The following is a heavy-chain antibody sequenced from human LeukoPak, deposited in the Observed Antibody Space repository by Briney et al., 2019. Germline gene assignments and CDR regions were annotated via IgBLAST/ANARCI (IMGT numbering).Heavy chain of an antibody. CDR2: IYYSGGT. CDR3: AREVGSAGRLDY. V-gene: IGHV4-61*01. CDR1: GGSVSSDSYY. Sequence: SETLSLTCTVSGGSVSSDSYYWSWIRQPPGKGLEWIGYIYYSGGTNYNPSLESRVTISLDTSRNQFSLRLSSVTSGDTAVYYCAREVGSAGRLDYWGQGTLVTVSS. D-gene: IGHD2-15*01. J-gene: IGHJ4*02.